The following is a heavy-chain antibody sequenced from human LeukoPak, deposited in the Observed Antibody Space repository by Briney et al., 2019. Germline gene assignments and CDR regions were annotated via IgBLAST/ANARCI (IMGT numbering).Heavy chain of an antibody. D-gene: IGHD2-2*01. CDR1: GFTFSSYA. J-gene: IGHJ6*02. CDR3: AKGLCSTSCYSVPDHV. CDR2: ISGSGGST. V-gene: IGHV3-23*01. Sequence: GGSLRLSCAASGFTFSSYAMGWVRQAPGKGLEWVSAISGSGGSTFYADSVKGRFTISRDNSKNTLYLQMNSLRAEDTAVYYCAKGLCSTSCYSVPDHVWGQGSTVTVSS.